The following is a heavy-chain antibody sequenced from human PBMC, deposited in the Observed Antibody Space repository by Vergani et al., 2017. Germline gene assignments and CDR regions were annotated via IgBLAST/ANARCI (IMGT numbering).Heavy chain of an antibody. CDR2: INHSGST. CDR3: AREGYSSSSN. CDR1: GGSFSGYY. D-gene: IGHD6-6*01. J-gene: IGHJ4*02. Sequence: QVQLQQWGAGLLKPSETLSLTCAVYGGSFSGYYWSWTRQPPGKGLEWIGEINHSGSTNYNPSLKSRVTISVDTSKNQFSLKLSSVTAADTAVYYCAREGYSSSSNWGQGTLVTVSS. V-gene: IGHV4-34*01.